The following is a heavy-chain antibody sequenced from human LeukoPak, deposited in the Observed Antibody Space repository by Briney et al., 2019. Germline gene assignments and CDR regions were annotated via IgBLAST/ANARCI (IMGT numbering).Heavy chain of an antibody. Sequence: TSSETLSLTCTVSGGSISSYYWSWIRQSPGKGLEWIGYIYYNGSTNYNPFLKSRVTISVDTSKNQFSLKLSSVTAADTAVYYCARMHSGYYSDAHDAFDIWGQGTMVTVSS. J-gene: IGHJ3*02. CDR2: IYYNGST. D-gene: IGHD1-26*01. V-gene: IGHV4-59*08. CDR3: ARMHSGYYSDAHDAFDI. CDR1: GGSISSYY.